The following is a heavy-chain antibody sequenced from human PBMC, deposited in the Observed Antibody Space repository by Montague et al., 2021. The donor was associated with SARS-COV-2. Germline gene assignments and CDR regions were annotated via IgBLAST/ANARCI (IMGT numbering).Heavy chain of an antibody. V-gene: IGHV6-1*01. CDR2: TYYKSEWHT. CDR3: ASGWTLFD. J-gene: IGHJ4*02. D-gene: IGHD6-19*01. CDR1: GDSVSGPTPA. Sequence: CAISGDSVSGPTPAWEWNRQSPPTDLERVGRTYYKSEWHTDYAFSVEGRLAIDADTSKNQFSLQLHSVTPEDSAVYYCASGWTLFDWGQGTLVTVSS.